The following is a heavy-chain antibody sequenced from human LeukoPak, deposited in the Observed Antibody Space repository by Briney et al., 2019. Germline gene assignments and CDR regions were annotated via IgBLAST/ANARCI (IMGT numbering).Heavy chain of an antibody. CDR3: ARDLCRRTSCYERGFDY. D-gene: IGHD2-2*01. J-gene: IGHJ4*02. Sequence: KPSATLSLTGTVSGVSISSYYWSWIRQPPGKGLEWIGYIYYSGSTNYNHSLKSRVTISVDTSKNQFSLKLSSVTAADTAVYYCARDLCRRTSCYERGFDYWGQGTLVTVSS. CDR2: IYYSGST. CDR1: GVSISSYY. V-gene: IGHV4-59*01.